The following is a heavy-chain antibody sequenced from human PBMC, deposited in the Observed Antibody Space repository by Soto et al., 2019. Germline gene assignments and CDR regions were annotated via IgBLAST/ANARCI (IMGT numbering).Heavy chain of an antibody. J-gene: IGHJ2*01. CDR2: ISSSGSTI. CDR3: ARGELRDWYFDL. Sequence: EVQLVESGGGLVQPGGSLRLSCAASGFTFSSYEMNWVRQAPGKGLEWVSYISSSGSTIYYADSVKGRFTISRDNAKNSLYLQMNSLRAEDTAVYYCARGELRDWYFDLWGCGTLVTVSS. V-gene: IGHV3-48*03. CDR1: GFTFSSYE. D-gene: IGHD1-26*01.